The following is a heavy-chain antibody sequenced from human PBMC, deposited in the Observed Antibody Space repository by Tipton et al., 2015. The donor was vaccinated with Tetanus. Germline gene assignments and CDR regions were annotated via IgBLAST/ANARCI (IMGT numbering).Heavy chain of an antibody. J-gene: IGHJ5*02. Sequence: GSLRLSCVASGFPFDGYTMTWVRQGPGRGLEWLSIIYADGTKTYYADSVKGRFTVSRDNSRATVFLQMNSLRPDDTAVYFCAKGSKSRSFGYFAPWGQGTLVTVS. CDR2: IYADGTKT. CDR1: GFPFDGYT. D-gene: IGHD3-3*01. V-gene: IGHV3-23*03. CDR3: AKGSKSRSFGYFAP.